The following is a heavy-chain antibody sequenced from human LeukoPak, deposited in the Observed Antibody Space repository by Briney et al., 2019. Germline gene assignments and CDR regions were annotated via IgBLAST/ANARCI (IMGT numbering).Heavy chain of an antibody. CDR1: GFTFSSYG. CDR2: IRYDGSYK. Sequence: GVSLRLSCAASGFTFSSYGMHWVRQAPGKGLEWVAFIRYDGSYKYFDDSVKGRFTISRDNSKNTLYLQTNSLRAEDTAVYYCAKDTPGMVRGHFDYWGQGTLITVSS. CDR3: AKDTPGMVRGHFDY. D-gene: IGHD3-10*01. J-gene: IGHJ4*02. V-gene: IGHV3-30*02.